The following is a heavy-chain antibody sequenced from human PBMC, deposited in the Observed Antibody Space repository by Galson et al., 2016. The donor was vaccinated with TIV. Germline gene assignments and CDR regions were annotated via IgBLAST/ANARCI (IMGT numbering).Heavy chain of an antibody. D-gene: IGHD3-22*01. CDR2: ISGHSGQR. CDR1: GYSFSAYG. V-gene: IGHV1-18*01. J-gene: IGHJ4*02. CDR3: ARDDMDYDSSGYMDD. Sequence: SVKVSCKASGYSFSAYGITWVRQAPGQGLQWMGWISGHSGQRKFAEKFQGRVSITAHTSTSTAYMELRSLKADDTAVYYCARDDMDYDSSGYMDDWGQGTLVIVSS.